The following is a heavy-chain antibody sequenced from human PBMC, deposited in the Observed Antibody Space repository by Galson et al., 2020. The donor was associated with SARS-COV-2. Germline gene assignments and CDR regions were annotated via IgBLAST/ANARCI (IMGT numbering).Heavy chain of an antibody. D-gene: IGHD3-16*01. CDR1: EYTFSNYW. Sequence: HGESLKISCKGSEYTFSNYWIAWVRQMPGKGLEWMGIIYPGDSDTRYSPSFQGQVTISADKSISTAYLQWSSLKASDTAMYYCARMGPLMRGIWYENQYFPGGEYWGQGTPVTVSS. V-gene: IGHV5-51*01. CDR2: IYPGDSDT. CDR3: ARMGPLMRGIWYENQYFPGGEY. J-gene: IGHJ4*02.